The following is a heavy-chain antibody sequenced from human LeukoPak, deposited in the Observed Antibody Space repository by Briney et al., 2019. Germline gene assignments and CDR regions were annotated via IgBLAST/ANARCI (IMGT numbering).Heavy chain of an antibody. V-gene: IGHV3-9*01. J-gene: IGHJ4*02. CDR3: AKDIAARPERFDY. D-gene: IGHD6-6*01. CDR1: GFTFDDYA. Sequence: GRSLRLSCAASGFTFDDYAMHWVRHAPGKGLEWVSGISWNSGSIGYADSVKGRFTISRDNAKNSLYLQMNSLRAEDTALYYCAKDIAARPERFDYWGQGTLVTVSS. CDR2: ISWNSGSI.